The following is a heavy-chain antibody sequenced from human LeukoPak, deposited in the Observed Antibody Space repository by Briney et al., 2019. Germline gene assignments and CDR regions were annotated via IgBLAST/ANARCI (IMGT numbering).Heavy chain of an antibody. J-gene: IGHJ4*02. V-gene: IGHV4-38-2*01. D-gene: IGHD3-10*01. Sequence: PSETLSLTCAVSGYSISSGYYWGWIRQPSGKGLEWIGSIYHSGSTYYNPSLKSRVTISVDTSKNQFSLKLSSVTAADTAVYYCASFFSMVRGVPFDYWGQGTLVTVSS. CDR1: GYSISSGYY. CDR3: ASFFSMVRGVPFDY. CDR2: IYHSGST.